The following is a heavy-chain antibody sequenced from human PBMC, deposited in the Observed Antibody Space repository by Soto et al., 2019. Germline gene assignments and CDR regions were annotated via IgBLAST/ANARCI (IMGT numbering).Heavy chain of an antibody. Sequence: DSVKVSCKASGYTFTGYYRHWVRQAPGQGLEWMGWINPNSGGTNYEQKFQGRVTMTRDTSIRTAYMELSRLRSDDTAVYYCASASKCNSAYYYYVMDVLGQASTVT. CDR3: ASASKCNSAYYYYVMDV. J-gene: IGHJ6*01. CDR1: GYTFTGYY. D-gene: IGHD4-4*01. V-gene: IGHV1-2*02. CDR2: INPNSGGT.